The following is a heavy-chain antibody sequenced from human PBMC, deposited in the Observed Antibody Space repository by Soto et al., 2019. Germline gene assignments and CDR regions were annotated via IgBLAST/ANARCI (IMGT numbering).Heavy chain of an antibody. V-gene: IGHV1-18*04. CDR1: GYSFTSYG. D-gene: IGHD3-22*01. J-gene: IGHJ4*02. CDR2: ISGHNGNT. CDR3: ARHRFNYYDDTVYYYFAY. Sequence: QVQLVQSGAEVKKPGASVKVSCKASGYSFTSYGISWVRQAPGQGPEWMGWISGHNGNTNHPQSLQGRVTMTTDTSRNTAYMELRSLRSDDKAVYYCARHRFNYYDDTVYYYFAYWGQGTLVTVSS.